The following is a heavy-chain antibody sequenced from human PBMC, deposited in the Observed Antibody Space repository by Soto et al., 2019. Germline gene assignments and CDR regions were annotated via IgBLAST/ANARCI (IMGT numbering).Heavy chain of an antibody. J-gene: IGHJ4*02. D-gene: IGHD4-17*01. V-gene: IGHV1-69*12. CDR1: GGTFSNSA. CDR2: IILPFGTP. Sequence: QVRLVQSGAEVKKPGSSVKVSCKASGGTFSNSAIGWVRQAPGQGLEWMGGIILPFGTPNYAQKFQGRVTISADESKTTADMELSGLTSEDTAVYYWARGPDYEGGFDYGGRGTLVNVSS. CDR3: ARGPDYEGGFDY.